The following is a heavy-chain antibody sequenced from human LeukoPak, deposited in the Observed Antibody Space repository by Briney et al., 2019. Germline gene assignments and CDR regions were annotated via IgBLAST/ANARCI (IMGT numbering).Heavy chain of an antibody. D-gene: IGHD3-9*01. J-gene: IGHJ5*02. CDR2: IRSKANSYAT. CDR3: TRHPVLRYFDWKVDPNWFDP. CDR1: GFTFSGSA. V-gene: IGHV3-73*01. Sequence: GGSLRLSCAASGFTFSGSAMHWVRQASGKGLEWVGRIRSKANSYATAYAASVKGRFTISRDDSKNTAYLQMNSLKTEDTAVYYCTRHPVLRYFDWKVDPNWFDPWGQGTLVTVSS.